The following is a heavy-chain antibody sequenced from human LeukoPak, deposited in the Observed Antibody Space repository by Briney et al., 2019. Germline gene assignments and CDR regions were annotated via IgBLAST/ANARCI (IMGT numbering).Heavy chain of an antibody. CDR1: GYSFTSYA. D-gene: IGHD4-17*01. CDR2: INAGNGNT. Sequence: ASVKVSCKASGYSFTSYAMHWVRQAPGQRLEWMGWINAGNGNTKYSQEFQGRVTITRDTSASTAYMELSSLRSEDMAVYYCARDYGDYAPGAFDIWGQGTMVTVSS. CDR3: ARDYGDYAPGAFDI. V-gene: IGHV1-3*03. J-gene: IGHJ3*02.